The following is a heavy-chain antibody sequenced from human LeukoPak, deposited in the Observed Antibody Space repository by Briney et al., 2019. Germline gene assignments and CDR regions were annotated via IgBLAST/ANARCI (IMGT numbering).Heavy chain of an antibody. J-gene: IGHJ3*02. V-gene: IGHV3-11*04. Sequence: GGSLRLSCAASGFTVSDYYMSWIRQAPGKGLEWIAYISSSGSTIYYADSVEGRFTISRDNAKNSLNLQMKSLRPEDTAVYYCAKVARVVVIPLDVFDIWGQGTMVTVSS. CDR1: GFTVSDYY. D-gene: IGHD3-22*01. CDR3: AKVARVVVIPLDVFDI. CDR2: ISSSGSTI.